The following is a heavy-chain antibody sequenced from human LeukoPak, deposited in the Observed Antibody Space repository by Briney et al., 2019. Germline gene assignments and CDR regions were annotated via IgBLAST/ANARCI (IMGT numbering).Heavy chain of an antibody. J-gene: IGHJ4*02. CDR1: QISFSSYS. D-gene: IGHD3-22*01. V-gene: IGHV3-21*01. CDR2: INKGATHM. CDR3: VRLRRNTDSSGYYYYYDY. Sequence: NPGRSLRLSCEASQISFSSYSFNWVRQAPGQGREWVSSINKGATHMYYADSMKGRFTVSRDDAKNSLYLQMNSLRAEDTAVYYCVRLRRNTDSSGYYYYYDYWGRGTQVTVSS.